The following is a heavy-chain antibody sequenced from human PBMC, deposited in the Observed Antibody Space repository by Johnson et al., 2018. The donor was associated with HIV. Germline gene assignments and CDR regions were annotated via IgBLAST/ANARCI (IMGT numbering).Heavy chain of an antibody. CDR3: VRDDGSGYEAFDI. Sequence: VQLVESGGGLVQPGGSLRLSCAASGFTFSSYDMHWVRQPTGNGLEWVSGINWNGVRTGYSDAMLGRFTISRENAKTSLYLQMNSLRAEDTAVYYCVRDDGSGYEAFDIWGQGTMVTVSS. CDR1: GFTFSSYD. CDR2: INWNGVRT. D-gene: IGHD3-22*01. J-gene: IGHJ3*02. V-gene: IGHV3-20*04.